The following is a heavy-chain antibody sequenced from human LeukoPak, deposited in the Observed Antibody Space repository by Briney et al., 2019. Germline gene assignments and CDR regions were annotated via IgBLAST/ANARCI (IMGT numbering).Heavy chain of an antibody. V-gene: IGHV3-30*04. Sequence: PGGSLRLSCAASEFTFSTYATHWVRQAPGKGLEWVAFISYDGNKKDYADSVKGRFTISRDNSENTLYLQMNSLRIEDAGVYYCARPSDHYYYYFYMDVWGQGTTVTVSS. CDR2: ISYDGNKK. CDR3: ARPSDHYYYYFYMDV. J-gene: IGHJ6*03. CDR1: EFTFSTYA.